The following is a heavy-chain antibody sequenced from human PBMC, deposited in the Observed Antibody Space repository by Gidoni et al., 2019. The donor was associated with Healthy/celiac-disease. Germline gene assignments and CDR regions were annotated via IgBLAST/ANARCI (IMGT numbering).Heavy chain of an antibody. D-gene: IGHD6-25*01. J-gene: IGHJ4*02. CDR1: GCSISSGSYY. Sequence: QLQLQESGPGLVKPSQTLSLTCTVSGCSISSGSYYWSWIRQPAGKGLEWIGRIYTSGSTNYNPSLKSRVTISVDTSKNQFSLKLSSVTAADTAVYYCARSARLGYYFDYWGQGTLVTVSS. CDR2: IYTSGST. CDR3: ARSARLGYYFDY. V-gene: IGHV4-61*02.